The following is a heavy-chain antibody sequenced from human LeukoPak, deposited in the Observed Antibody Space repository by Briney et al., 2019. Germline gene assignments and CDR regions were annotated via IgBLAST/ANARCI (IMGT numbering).Heavy chain of an antibody. J-gene: IGHJ5*02. CDR3: VKVMYLYGSGSYYGLDP. V-gene: IGHV3-23*01. Sequence: PTGGSLRLSCAASTFTFSRYAMAWVRQAPGKGLEGVSAFSPTGASTYYADSVKGRFTISRDNSKNTLSLEMNSLRAEDTAVYYCVKVMYLYGSGSYYGLDPWGQGTLVTVSS. D-gene: IGHD3-10*01. CDR1: TFTFSRYA. CDR2: FSPTGAST.